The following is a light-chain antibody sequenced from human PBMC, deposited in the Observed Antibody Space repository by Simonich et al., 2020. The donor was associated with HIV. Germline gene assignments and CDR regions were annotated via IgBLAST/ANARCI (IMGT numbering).Light chain of an antibody. V-gene: IGKV3-15*01. CDR2: GAS. CDR1: QSVSTN. J-gene: IGKJ2*01. CDR3: QQYNNWPLL. Sequence: EIVMTQSPATLSVSPGARATLSCRASQSVSTNIAWYQQKPGQAPRLLIYGASTRATGIPARFSGSGSGRDFTLTISNMHSEDFAVYYCQQYNNWPLLFGQGTKLEIK.